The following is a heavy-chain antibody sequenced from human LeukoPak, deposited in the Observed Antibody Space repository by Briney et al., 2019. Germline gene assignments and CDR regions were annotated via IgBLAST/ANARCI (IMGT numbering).Heavy chain of an antibody. CDR1: GGSITTSGHY. CDR3: ANYVSGTMRDY. CDR2: IDYRERT. J-gene: IGHJ4*02. V-gene: IGHV4-39*01. D-gene: IGHD3-16*01. Sequence: SSETLSLTCTVSGGSITTSGHYWGWIRQPPGKGLEWIGSIDYRERTTYNPSLKSRVTISADTSRNQFSLKLSSVTATDTAVYYCANYVSGTMRDYWGQGTLVTVS.